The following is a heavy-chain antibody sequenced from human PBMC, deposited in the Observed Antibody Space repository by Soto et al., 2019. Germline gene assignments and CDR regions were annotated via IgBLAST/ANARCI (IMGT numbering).Heavy chain of an antibody. CDR2: IWYDGDKK. V-gene: IGHV3-33*01. Sequence: QVQLVESGGGVVQPGRSLRLSCAASGFTLSSYGMHWVRQAPGKGLDWVAVIWYDGDKKYYADSVKVRFTISRDESKNTVYLHMSSLRGEDTGVYYCARGSAGSESVVVVPAIDFYSFDTWGQGTLVSVSS. J-gene: IGHJ4*02. CDR1: GFTLSSYG. D-gene: IGHD2-15*01. CDR3: ARGSAGSESVVVVPAIDFYSFDT.